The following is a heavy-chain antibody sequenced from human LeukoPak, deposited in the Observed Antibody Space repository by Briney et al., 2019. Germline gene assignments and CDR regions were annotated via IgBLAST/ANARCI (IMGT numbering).Heavy chain of an antibody. CDR3: AREVVALDY. D-gene: IGHD2-15*01. J-gene: IGHJ4*02. CDR2: ISSSGSTI. CDR1: GFTFSSYE. V-gene: IGHV3-48*03. Sequence: GGSLRLSCAASGFTFSSYEMNWVRQAPGKGLGWVSYISSSGSTIYYADSVKGRFTISRDNAENSLYLQMNSLGAEDTAVYYCAREVVALDYWGQGTLVSVSS.